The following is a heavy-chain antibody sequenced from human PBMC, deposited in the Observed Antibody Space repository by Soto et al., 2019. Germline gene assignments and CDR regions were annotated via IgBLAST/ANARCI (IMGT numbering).Heavy chain of an antibody. CDR1: GFTFINYE. CDR2: LSTSGSTM. Sequence: PGGSLRLSCTASGFTFINYEMTWVRQAPGKGLEWVSYLSTSGSTMYYADSVKGRFTISRDNSKNTLYLQMNSLRAEDTAVYYCAKDLFSHPGYWGQGTLVTVSS. J-gene: IGHJ4*02. V-gene: IGHV3-48*03. CDR3: AKDLFSHPGY.